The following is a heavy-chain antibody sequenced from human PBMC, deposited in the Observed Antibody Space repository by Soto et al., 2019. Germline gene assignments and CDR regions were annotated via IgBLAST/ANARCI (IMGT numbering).Heavy chain of an antibody. D-gene: IGHD6-13*01. V-gene: IGHV1-8*01. CDR2: MNPNSGNT. CDR3: ARVYRSSWTSSWFDP. J-gene: IGHJ5*02. CDR1: GYTFTSYD. Sequence: ASVKVSCKASGYTFTSYDINWGRQATGQGLEWMGWMNPNSGNTGYAQKFQGRVTMTRNTSISTAYMELSSLRSEDTAVYYCARVYRSSWTSSWFDPWGQGTLVTVSS.